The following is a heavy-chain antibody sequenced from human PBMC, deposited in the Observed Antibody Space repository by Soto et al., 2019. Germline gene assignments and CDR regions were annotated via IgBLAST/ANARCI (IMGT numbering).Heavy chain of an antibody. CDR2: IRGDGGYT. J-gene: IGHJ4*02. V-gene: IGHV3-74*01. D-gene: IGHD4-17*01. CDR3: GRDHYGFNSIDY. CDR1: GFTFSSYW. Sequence: EVQLVESGGGLVHPGGSLRLSCAASGFTFSSYWMHWVRQAPGKRLVHVSRIRGDGGYTDHAESVKGRFTISRDNAKNTLYLQMNSLRVEDTAVYYCGRDHYGFNSIDYWGQGTLVTVSS.